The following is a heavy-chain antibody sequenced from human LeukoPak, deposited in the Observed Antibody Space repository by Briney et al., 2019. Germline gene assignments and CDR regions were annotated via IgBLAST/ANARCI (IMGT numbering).Heavy chain of an antibody. CDR2: IGGSNGIT. CDR3: AKVYRDNGDYFAFNV. J-gene: IGHJ3*01. D-gene: IGHD4-17*01. Sequence: PGGSLRLSCAASRFTFNSYAMSWVRQAPGKGLEWVSVIGGSNGITFYVGSVKGRFTISRDNYRNTLYLQMSSLRAEDTAVYYCAKVYRDNGDYFAFNVWGQGSMVTVSS. CDR1: RFTFNSYA. V-gene: IGHV3-23*01.